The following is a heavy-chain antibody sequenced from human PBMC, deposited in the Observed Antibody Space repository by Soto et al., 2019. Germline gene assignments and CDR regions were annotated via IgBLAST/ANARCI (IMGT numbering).Heavy chain of an antibody. Sequence: GGSLRLSCAASGFTFSGSAMHWVRQASGKGLEWVGRIRSKTNSYATAYAASVKGRFTISRDDSKNTAYLQMNSLKTEDTAVYYCTRDPRNYYDSSGSANWFDPWGQGTLVTVSS. V-gene: IGHV3-73*01. CDR2: IRSKTNSYAT. CDR1: GFTFSGSA. D-gene: IGHD3-22*01. CDR3: TRDPRNYYDSSGSANWFDP. J-gene: IGHJ5*02.